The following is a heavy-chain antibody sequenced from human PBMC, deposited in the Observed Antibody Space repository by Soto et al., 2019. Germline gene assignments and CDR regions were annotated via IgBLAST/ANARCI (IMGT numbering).Heavy chain of an antibody. CDR2: ISYDGSNK. CDR3: ANPLSSPGAFDI. CDR1: GFTFSSYG. V-gene: IGHV3-30*18. J-gene: IGHJ3*02. D-gene: IGHD2-2*01. Sequence: QVQLVESGGGVVQPGRSLRLSCAASGFTFSSYGMHWVRQAPGKGLEWVAVISYDGSNKYYADSVKGRFTIPRDNSKNTLYLQMNSLRAEDTAVYYCANPLSSPGAFDIWGQGTMVTVSS.